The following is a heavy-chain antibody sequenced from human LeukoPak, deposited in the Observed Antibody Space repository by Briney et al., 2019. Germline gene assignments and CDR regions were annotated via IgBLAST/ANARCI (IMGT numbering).Heavy chain of an antibody. CDR3: ARGGDIVVVVAATPSAFDI. D-gene: IGHD2-15*01. V-gene: IGHV4-34*01. Sequence: SETLSLTCAVYGGSFSGYYWSWIRQPPGKGLEWIGEINHSGSTNYNPSLKSRVTISVDTSKNQFSLKLSSVTAADTAVYYCARGGDIVVVVAATPSAFDIWGQGTMVTVSS. CDR2: INHSGST. J-gene: IGHJ3*02. CDR1: GGSFSGYY.